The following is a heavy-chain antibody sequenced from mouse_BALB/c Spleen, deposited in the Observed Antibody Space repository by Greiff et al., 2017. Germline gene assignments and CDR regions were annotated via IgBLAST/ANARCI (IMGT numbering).Heavy chain of an antibody. Sequence: EVQLVESGGGLVKPGGSLKLSCAASGFTFSSYAMSWVRQSPEKRLEWVAEISSGGSYTYYPDTVTGRFTISRDNAKNTLYLEMSSLRSEDTAMYYCAITTGPYFDYWGQGTTLTVSS. V-gene: IGHV5-9-4*01. CDR3: AITTGPYFDY. J-gene: IGHJ2*01. CDR2: ISSGGSYT. CDR1: GFTFSSYA. D-gene: IGHD2-12*01.